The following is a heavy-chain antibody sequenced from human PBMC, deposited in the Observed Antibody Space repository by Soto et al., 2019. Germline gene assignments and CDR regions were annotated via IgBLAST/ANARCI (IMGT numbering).Heavy chain of an antibody. CDR2: IYYSGST. D-gene: IGHD1-26*01. CDR1: GGSFSSSSYY. CDR3: ARHPYSGSYGDY. V-gene: IGHV4-39*01. Sequence: QLQLQESGPGLVKPSETLSLTCTVSGGSFSSSSYYWGWIRQPPGKGLEWIGSIYYSGSTYYNPSLKSRVTISVDTSKNQFSLKLSSVTAADTAVYYCARHPYSGSYGDYWGQGTLVTVSS. J-gene: IGHJ4*02.